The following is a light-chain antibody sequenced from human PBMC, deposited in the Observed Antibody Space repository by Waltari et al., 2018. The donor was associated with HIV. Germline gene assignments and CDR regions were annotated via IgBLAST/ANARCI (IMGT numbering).Light chain of an antibody. CDR1: SSDVGAYNL. J-gene: IGLJ2*01. CDR3: CSYSGTGVV. V-gene: IGLV2-23*02. CDR2: EVI. Sequence: QSALTQPASVSGSPGQSITISCTGTSSDVGAYNLVSWYQKYPGKAPKLMFFEVIKRPSGVSDRFSGSRSGNTASLTISGLQTEDEGDYYCCSYSGTGVVFGGGTKVTVL.